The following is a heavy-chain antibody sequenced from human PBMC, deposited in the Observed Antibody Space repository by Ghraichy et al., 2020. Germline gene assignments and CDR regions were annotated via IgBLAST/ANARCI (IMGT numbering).Heavy chain of an antibody. J-gene: IGHJ4*02. Sequence: SETLSLTCTVSGGSISSYYWSWIRQPPGKGLEWIGYIYYSGSTNYNPSLKSRVTISVDTSKNQFSLKLSSVTAADTAVYYCARGYSSSSVGRNWGQGTLVTVSS. D-gene: IGHD6-6*01. V-gene: IGHV4-59*01. CDR1: GGSISSYY. CDR2: IYYSGST. CDR3: ARGYSSSSVGRN.